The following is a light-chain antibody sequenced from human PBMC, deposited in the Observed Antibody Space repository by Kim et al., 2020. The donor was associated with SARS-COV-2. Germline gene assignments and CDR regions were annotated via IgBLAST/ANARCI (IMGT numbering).Light chain of an antibody. J-gene: IGLJ2*01. CDR1: SLRRYY. CDR2: GKN. CDR3: NSRDSNDNVL. Sequence: VAWGPTVRITCQGASLRRYYATWYQQKPGQAPIVVMYGKNNRPSGIPDRFAGSSAGNTASLTITGTQAGDEADYYCNSRDSNDNVLFGGGTQLTVL. V-gene: IGLV3-19*01.